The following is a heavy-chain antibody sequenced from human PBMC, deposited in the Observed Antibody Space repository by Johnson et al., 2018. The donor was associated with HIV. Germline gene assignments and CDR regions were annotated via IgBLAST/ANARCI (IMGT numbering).Heavy chain of an antibody. CDR2: ISYDGSNK. D-gene: IGHD3-22*01. CDR1: GFTFSSYA. V-gene: IGHV3-30*14. Sequence: QVQLVESGGGVVQPGRSLRHSCAASGFTFSSYAMHWVRQAPGKGLEWVAVISYDGSNKYYADSVKGRFTIPRDNSKNTLYLQMNSLRAEDTAVYYCSGDSSGYYYYDAFDIWGQGTMVTVSS. J-gene: IGHJ3*02. CDR3: SGDSSGYYYYDAFDI.